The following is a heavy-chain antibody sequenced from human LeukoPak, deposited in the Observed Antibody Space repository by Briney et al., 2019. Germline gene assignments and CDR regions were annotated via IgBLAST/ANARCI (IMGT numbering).Heavy chain of an antibody. V-gene: IGHV3-21*01. D-gene: IGHD3-16*02. CDR3: ARAKPLPLMAHYFDY. CDR1: GFTFSSYS. CDR2: ISVSSTYI. J-gene: IGHJ4*02. Sequence: GGSLRLSCAASGFTFSSYSMNWVRQAPGKGLEWVSSISVSSTYIYYADSVEGRFTISRDNAKNSLYLQMNSLRAEDTAIYYCARAKPLPLMAHYFDYWGQGTLLTVSS.